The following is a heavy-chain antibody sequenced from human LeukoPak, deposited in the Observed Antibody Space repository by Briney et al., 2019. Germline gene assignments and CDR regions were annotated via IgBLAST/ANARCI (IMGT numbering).Heavy chain of an antibody. V-gene: IGHV1-2*06. CDR1: GYTFTAYF. Sequence: ASVRVSCKASGYTFTAYFIHWVSQAPGQGLEWMGRINPNSGGANYGQKFQGRVTMTRDRSITTAYMELSRLRSDDTAMYYCARDQGDGGNTFDPWGQGTLVTVSS. CDR2: INPNSGGA. D-gene: IGHD4-23*01. J-gene: IGHJ5*02. CDR3: ARDQGDGGNTFDP.